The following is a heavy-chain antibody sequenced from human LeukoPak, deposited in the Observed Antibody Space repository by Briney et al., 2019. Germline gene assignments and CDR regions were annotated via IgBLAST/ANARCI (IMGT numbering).Heavy chain of an antibody. CDR2: ISYDGSNK. V-gene: IGHV3-30*03. CDR1: GFTFSSYG. Sequence: PGGSLRLSCAASGFTFSSYGMHWVRQAPGKGLEWVAVISYDGSNKYYADSVKGRFSISRDNAKNALYLQMNSLRAEDTAVFYCARELSGSISRHFDYWGQGTLVTVSS. D-gene: IGHD2-15*01. CDR3: ARELSGSISRHFDY. J-gene: IGHJ4*02.